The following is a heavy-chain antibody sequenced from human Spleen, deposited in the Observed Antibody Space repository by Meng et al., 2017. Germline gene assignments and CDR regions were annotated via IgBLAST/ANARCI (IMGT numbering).Heavy chain of an antibody. J-gene: IGHJ4*02. D-gene: IGHD3-22*01. V-gene: IGHV3-30*01. CDR1: GFTFSSYA. CDR3: ARDRLVLTMIVVEIDY. CDR2: ISYDGSNK. Sequence: VGLGGGWVRPGGSLGLSWAGSGFTFSSYAMSWVRQAPGKGLEWVAVISYDGSNKYYADSVKGRFTISRDNSKNTLYLQMNSLRAEDTAVYYCARDRLVLTMIVVEIDYWGQGTLVTVSS.